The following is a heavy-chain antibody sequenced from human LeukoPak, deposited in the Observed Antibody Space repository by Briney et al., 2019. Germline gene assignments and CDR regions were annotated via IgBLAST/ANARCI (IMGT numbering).Heavy chain of an antibody. CDR2: INHSGST. J-gene: IGHJ4*02. CDR3: ARPGNIAVDRSFDY. CDR1: VGPFSGYH. V-gene: IGHV4-34*01. Sequence: SETLTLICAVYVGPFSGYHWRWIRQPPGKALEGIGEINHSGSTNYNPSLKSRVTISVDTSKNQFSLKLSSVTAADTAVYYCARPGNIAVDRSFDYWGQGTLVTVSS. D-gene: IGHD6-19*01.